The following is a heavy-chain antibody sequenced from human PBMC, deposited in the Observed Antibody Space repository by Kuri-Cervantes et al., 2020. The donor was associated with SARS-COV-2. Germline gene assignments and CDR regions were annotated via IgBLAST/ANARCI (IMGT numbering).Heavy chain of an antibody. J-gene: IGHJ4*02. V-gene: IGHV3-7*01. CDR3: GRVSDDTGHYRPFDY. D-gene: IGHD3-9*01. CDR1: GFTFSSYW. Sequence: GESLKISCAASGFTFSSYWMTWVRQAPGKGLECVAKINQDGSEKYHVDSVKGRFTISRDNTKNSLFLQMNSLSAEDTAVYYCGRVSDDTGHYRPFDYWGQGTVVTVSS. CDR2: INQDGSEK.